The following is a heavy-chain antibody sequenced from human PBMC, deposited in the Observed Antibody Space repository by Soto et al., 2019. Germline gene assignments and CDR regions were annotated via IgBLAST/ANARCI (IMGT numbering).Heavy chain of an antibody. CDR3: ARLSDYSSSWYFPLDY. J-gene: IGHJ4*02. V-gene: IGHV3-74*03. D-gene: IGHD6-13*01. CDR1: GFTFSTTW. CDR2: IDADDSSA. Sequence: PGGSLRLSCVVSGFTFSTTWRHWVRQAPGKGLVWVSRIDADDSSATYADSVRGRFTISRDNSKNTLDLQMNSLRAEDTAVYYCARLSDYSSSWYFPLDYWGQGTLVTVSS.